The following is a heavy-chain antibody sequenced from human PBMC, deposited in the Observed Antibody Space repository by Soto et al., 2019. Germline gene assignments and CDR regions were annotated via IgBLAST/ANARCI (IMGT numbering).Heavy chain of an antibody. CDR1: GYTFTSYG. Sequence: GASVKVSCKASGYTFTSYGISWVRQAPGQGLEWMGWISAYNGNTNYAQKLQGRVTMTTDTSTSTAYMELRSLRSDDTAVYYCARDXGIVVVPAAIPGYGMDVWGQGTTVTVSS. J-gene: IGHJ6*02. CDR3: ARDXGIVVVPAAIPGYGMDV. CDR2: ISAYNGNT. D-gene: IGHD2-2*02. V-gene: IGHV1-18*01.